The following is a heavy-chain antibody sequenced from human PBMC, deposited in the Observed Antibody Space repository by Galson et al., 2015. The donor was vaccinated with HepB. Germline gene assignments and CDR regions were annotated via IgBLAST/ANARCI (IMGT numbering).Heavy chain of an antibody. CDR3: ARRRARGPRQRGRDYGGNYPPFDY. V-gene: IGHV4-34*01. D-gene: IGHD4-23*01. CDR1: GGSFSGYY. J-gene: IGHJ4*02. Sequence: SETLSLTCAVYGGSFSGYYWSWIRQPPGKGLEWIWEINHSGSTNYNPSLKSRVTISVDTSKSQFSLKLSSVTAADTAVYYCARRRARGPRQRGRDYGGNYPPFDYWGQGTLVTVSS. CDR2: INHSGST.